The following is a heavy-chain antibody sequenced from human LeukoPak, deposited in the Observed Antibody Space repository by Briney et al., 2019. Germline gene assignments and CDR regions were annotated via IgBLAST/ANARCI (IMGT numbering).Heavy chain of an antibody. J-gene: IGHJ4*02. CDR3: ARDRLSTYYYDSSLLDY. D-gene: IGHD3-22*01. CDR2: IAYSGST. V-gene: IGHV4-30-4*07. Sequence: SQTLSLTCAVSGGSISSGGYSWSSIRQPPGKGLEWIGYIAYSGSTHYNPSLNSRVTISLDKSRNQFSLKLSSVTAADTAVYYGARDRLSTYYYDSSLLDYWGQGTLVTVSS. CDR1: GGSISSGGYS.